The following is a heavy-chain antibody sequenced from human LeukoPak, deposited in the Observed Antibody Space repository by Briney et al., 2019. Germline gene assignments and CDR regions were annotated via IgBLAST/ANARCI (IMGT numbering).Heavy chain of an antibody. CDR3: ARQLVDYGDYGWFDP. V-gene: IGHV4-34*01. Sequence: PSETLSLTCAVYGGSFNGYYWSWIRQPPGKGLEWIGEINHSGSTNYNPSLKSRVTISVDTSKNQFSLKLSSVTAADTAVYYCARQLVDYGDYGWFDPWGQGTLVTVSS. CDR1: GGSFNGYY. CDR2: INHSGST. D-gene: IGHD4-17*01. J-gene: IGHJ5*02.